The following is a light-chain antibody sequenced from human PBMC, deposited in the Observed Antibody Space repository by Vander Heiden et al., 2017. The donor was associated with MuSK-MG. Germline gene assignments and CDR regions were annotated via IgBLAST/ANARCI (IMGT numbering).Light chain of an antibody. CDR3: QQRSSWPIT. J-gene: IGKJ5*01. CDR2: DLS. Sequence: EIVLTQSPATLSLSPGERATLSCRASQSVRSYIAWYQQKPGQAPRLLIYDLSNRATGIPARFSGSGSNTDFTLTISSLEAEDFAVYYCQQRSSWPITFGQGTRLEIE. CDR1: QSVRSY. V-gene: IGKV3-11*01.